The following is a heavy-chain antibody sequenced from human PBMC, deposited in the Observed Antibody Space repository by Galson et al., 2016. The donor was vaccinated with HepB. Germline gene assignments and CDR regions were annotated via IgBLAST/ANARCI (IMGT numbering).Heavy chain of an antibody. D-gene: IGHD3-16*01. V-gene: IGHV3-11*06. CDR3: ARENWGTFDW. CDR2: ISGGSTYT. J-gene: IGHJ4*02. Sequence: SLRLSCAASGFSFGVYYMAWIHQAPGKGLEWVSSISGGSTYTHYADSVKGRFTIYRDDARNSLFLQVNGLRAEDTAVYYCARENWGTFDWWGQGTPVTVSS. CDR1: GFSFGVYY.